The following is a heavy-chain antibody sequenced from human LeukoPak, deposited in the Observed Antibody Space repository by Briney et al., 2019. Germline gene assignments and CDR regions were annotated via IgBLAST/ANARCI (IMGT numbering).Heavy chain of an antibody. Sequence: GGSLRLSCAASGFTFSSYSMSWVRQAPGKGLEWVSSINSSSSYIYYADSVKGRFTISRDNAKNSLYLQMSSLRAEDTAVYYCARDYDFWSGLDCWGQGTLVTVSS. D-gene: IGHD3-3*01. CDR1: GFTFSSYS. V-gene: IGHV3-21*01. CDR3: ARDYDFWSGLDC. J-gene: IGHJ4*02. CDR2: INSSSSYI.